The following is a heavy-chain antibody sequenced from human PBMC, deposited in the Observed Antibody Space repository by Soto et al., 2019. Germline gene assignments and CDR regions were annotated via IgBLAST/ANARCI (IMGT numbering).Heavy chain of an antibody. J-gene: IGHJ5*02. V-gene: IGHV3-53*04. Sequence: EVQLVESGGGLVQPGGSLRLSCAASGFTVSSNYMSWVRQAPGKGLEWVSVIYSGGSTYYADSVKGRFTISRHNSKNTLYLLMNSVRAEDTAVYYCAREVGHGWFDPWGQGTLVTVSS. CDR3: AREVGHGWFDP. CDR2: IYSGGST. CDR1: GFTVSSNY.